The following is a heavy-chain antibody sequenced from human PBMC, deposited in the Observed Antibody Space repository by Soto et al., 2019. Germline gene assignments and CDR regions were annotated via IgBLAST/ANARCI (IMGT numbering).Heavy chain of an antibody. CDR1: GGSISRGGFF. J-gene: IGHJ6*02. V-gene: IGHV4-31*01. D-gene: IGHD2-21*01. CDR3: XRGAILRGPGYYYAMDV. CDR2: IYESGST. Sequence: SETLSLTCSVSGGSISRGGFFWNWIRQHPGEGREWIGSIYESGSTYYNPSLKSPLTISVDPSKNHFSLNLTSATAADTAVYYCXRGAILRGPGYYYAMDVWGQGTTVTVSS.